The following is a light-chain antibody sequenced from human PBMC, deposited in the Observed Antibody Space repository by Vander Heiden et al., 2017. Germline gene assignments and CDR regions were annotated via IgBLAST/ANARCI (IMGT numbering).Light chain of an antibody. V-gene: IGKV1-33*01. CDR3: QQDYKLPGFT. CDR1: QDISNY. Sequence: DIHLTHSPSSLSASVGDRVTITCQASQDISNYLNWYQQKPGKAPKLLIYDASNLETGVASRYSGNGSGIDFTFTISMRQPEDITPQHSQQDYKLPGFTFGQGTRVEIK. CDR2: DAS. J-gene: IGKJ5*01.